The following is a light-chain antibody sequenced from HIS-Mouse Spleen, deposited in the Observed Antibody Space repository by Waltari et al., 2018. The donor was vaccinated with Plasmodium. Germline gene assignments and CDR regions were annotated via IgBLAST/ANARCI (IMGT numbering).Light chain of an antibody. CDR1: SSDVGGYNY. V-gene: IGLV2-11*01. Sequence: QSALTQPRSVSGSPGQSVTISCTGTSSDVGGYNYVSWYQQPPGKAPKLMFYDVSKRPSGVPDRSSGSKSGNTASRTISGLQAEDEADYYCCSYAGSYTWVFGGGTKLTVL. CDR2: DVS. J-gene: IGLJ3*02. CDR3: CSYAGSYTWV.